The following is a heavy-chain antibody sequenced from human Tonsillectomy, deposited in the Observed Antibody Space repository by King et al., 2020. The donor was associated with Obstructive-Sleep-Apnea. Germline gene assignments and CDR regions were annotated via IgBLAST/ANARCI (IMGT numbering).Heavy chain of an antibody. J-gene: IGHJ6*02. D-gene: IGHD3-16*02. CDR1: GGSISSSSYY. CDR3: ATGGIMITFGGVIDAYYYYGMDV. CDR2: IYYSGST. Sequence: QLQESGPGLVKPSETLSLTCTVSGGSISSSSYYWGWIRQPPGKGLEWIGSIYYSGSTYYNPSLKIRVTISVDTSKNQFSLKLSSVTAADTAVYYCATGGIMITFGGVIDAYYYYGMDVWGQGTTVTVSS. V-gene: IGHV4-39*07.